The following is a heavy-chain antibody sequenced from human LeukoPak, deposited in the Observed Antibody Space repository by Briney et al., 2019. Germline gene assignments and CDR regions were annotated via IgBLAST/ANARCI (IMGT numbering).Heavy chain of an antibody. V-gene: IGHV3-21*01. CDR2: IHSSSGSI. CDR3: ARDLAWDAFDI. Sequence: GGSLRLTCAASGFNFTNYNMNWVRQAPGKGLEWVSSIHSSSGSIYYADSLKGRFTISRDNAKNSLYLQMNSLRAEDTAVYYCARDLAWDAFDIWGQGTMVTVSS. J-gene: IGHJ3*02. CDR1: GFNFTNYN.